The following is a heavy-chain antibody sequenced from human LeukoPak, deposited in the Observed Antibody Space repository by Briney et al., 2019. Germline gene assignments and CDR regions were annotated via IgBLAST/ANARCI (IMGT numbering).Heavy chain of an antibody. CDR1: GFSLSTYW. Sequence: GGSLRVSCAASGFSLSTYWMSWVRQAAGKGLEWVANKKQDGSEKHYVDSVRGRFTISRDNAKNTLFLQMNGLRGEDTAVYFCLRGAYGPDYWGRGTLVTVSS. D-gene: IGHD4-17*01. CDR3: LRGAYGPDY. V-gene: IGHV3-7*05. CDR2: KKQDGSEK. J-gene: IGHJ4*02.